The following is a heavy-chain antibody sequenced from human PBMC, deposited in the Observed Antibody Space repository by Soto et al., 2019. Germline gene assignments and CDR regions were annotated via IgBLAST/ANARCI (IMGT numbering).Heavy chain of an antibody. CDR1: GFTFSSYG. CDR2: ISYDGSNK. CDR3: AKDPVTYYYDSSGYPQSTYFGY. Sequence: GGSLRLSCGASGFTFSSYGMHWVRQAPGKGLEWVAVISYDGSNKYYADSVKGRFTISRDNSKNTLYLQMNSLRAEDTAVYYCAKDPVTYYYDSSGYPQSTYFGYWGQGTLVTVSS. V-gene: IGHV3-30*18. J-gene: IGHJ4*02. D-gene: IGHD3-22*01.